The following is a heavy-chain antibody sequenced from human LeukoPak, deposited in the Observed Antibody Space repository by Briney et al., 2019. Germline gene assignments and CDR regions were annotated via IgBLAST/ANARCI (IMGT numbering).Heavy chain of an antibody. CDR3: ARGLYGDHGGY. CDR1: GFTFSSYS. CDR2: ISSDSNTI. V-gene: IGHV3-48*01. D-gene: IGHD4-17*01. J-gene: IGHJ4*02. Sequence: GGSLRLSCAASGFTFSSYSMNWVRQAPGKGLDWVSYISSDSNTIYYADSVKGRFTISRDNAKNSLYLQMNSLRAEDTAVYYCARGLYGDHGGYWGQGTLVTVSS.